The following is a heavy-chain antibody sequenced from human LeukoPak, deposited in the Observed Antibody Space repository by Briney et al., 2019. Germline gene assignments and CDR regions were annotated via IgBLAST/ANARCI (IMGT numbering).Heavy chain of an antibody. J-gene: IGHJ4*02. CDR3: ARDARDGYNSFWDY. CDR1: GFTLSSYA. D-gene: IGHD5-24*01. V-gene: IGHV3-30-3*01. Sequence: GGSLRLSCAASGFTLSSYAMHWVRQAPGKGLEWVAVISYDGSNKYYADSMKGRFTISRDNSKNTLYLQMNSLRAEDTAVYYCARDARDGYNSFWDYWGQGTLGTVSS. CDR2: ISYDGSNK.